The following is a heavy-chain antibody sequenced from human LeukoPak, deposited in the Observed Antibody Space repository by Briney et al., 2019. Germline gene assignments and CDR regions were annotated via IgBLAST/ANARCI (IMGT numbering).Heavy chain of an antibody. CDR1: GGSISSGVYY. CDR3: ARATLGSGYYYPYYCYTMDV. Sequence: SQTLSLTSTISGGSISSGVYYWSWIRQHPGKGLEWIGYIDFSGSPYYTPSLKSRVTISVDTSKNQFSLTLSSVTAADTAVYYCARATLGSGYYYPYYCYTMDVWGQGTTVTVSS. CDR2: IDFSGSP. V-gene: IGHV4-31*03. D-gene: IGHD3-22*01. J-gene: IGHJ6*02.